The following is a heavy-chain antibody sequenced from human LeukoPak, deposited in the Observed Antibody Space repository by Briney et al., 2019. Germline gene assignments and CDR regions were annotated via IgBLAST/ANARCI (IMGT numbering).Heavy chain of an antibody. D-gene: IGHD3-10*01. CDR1: GYTLTGYY. V-gene: IGHV1-2*02. CDR2: INPNSGGT. J-gene: IGHJ6*02. Sequence: GASVKVSCKASGYTLTGYYMHWVRQAPGQGLEWMGWINPNSGGTNYAQKFQGRVTMTRDTSISTAYMELSRLRSDDTAVYYCARDYYGSGSLYYYYYYGMDVWGQGTTVTVSS. CDR3: ARDYYGSGSLYYYYYYGMDV.